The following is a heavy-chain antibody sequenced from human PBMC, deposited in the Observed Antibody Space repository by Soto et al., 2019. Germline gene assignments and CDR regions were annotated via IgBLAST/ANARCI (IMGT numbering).Heavy chain of an antibody. CDR1: GATFTNSV. D-gene: IGHD3-16*01. CDR3: ARTGLRRPHNPYRFLGLDD. Sequence: QGQLVQSGAEVKKPGSSVKVSCRASGATFTNSVITCVRKGPGQGLEFMGGIIPLLGTVDYAENFQGRVTLTADKVTNTVYLEMRSLRSDDTAVYYWARTGLRRPHNPYRFLGLDDWGNGTTVSV. V-gene: IGHV1-69*06. J-gene: IGHJ6*03. CDR2: IIPLLGTV.